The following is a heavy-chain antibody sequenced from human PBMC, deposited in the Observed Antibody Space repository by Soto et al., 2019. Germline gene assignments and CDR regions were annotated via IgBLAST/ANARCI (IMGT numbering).Heavy chain of an antibody. D-gene: IGHD6-13*01. Sequence: QVQLVESGGGVVQPGRSLRLSCAASGFTFRSYAMDWVRQAPGKGLEWVAVISYDGTNKYYADSVKGRFTISRDNSKNPVSLQMNSLRAEDTAVYYCARGDSNSWSDYWGQGTLVTVSS. CDR1: GFTFRSYA. J-gene: IGHJ4*02. CDR3: ARGDSNSWSDY. CDR2: ISYDGTNK. V-gene: IGHV3-30*01.